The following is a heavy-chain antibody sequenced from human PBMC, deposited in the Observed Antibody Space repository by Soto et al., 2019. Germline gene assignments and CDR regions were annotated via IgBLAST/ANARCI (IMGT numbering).Heavy chain of an antibody. Sequence: ASVKVSCKASGYTFTSYGISWVRQAPGQGLEWMGWISAYNGNTNYAQKLQGRVTMTTDTSTSTAYMELRSLRSDDTAVYYCARSSLFDFFGVVIISSYYFDYWGQGTLVTVSS. CDR1: GYTFTSYG. CDR2: ISAYNGNT. V-gene: IGHV1-18*01. CDR3: ARSSLFDFFGVVIISSYYFDY. D-gene: IGHD3-3*01. J-gene: IGHJ4*02.